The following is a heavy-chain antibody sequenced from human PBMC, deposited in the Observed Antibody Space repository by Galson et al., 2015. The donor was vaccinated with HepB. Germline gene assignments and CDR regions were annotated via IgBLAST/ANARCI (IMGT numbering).Heavy chain of an antibody. CDR3: AKDLRIIDYSSPLDY. J-gene: IGHJ4*02. CDR1: GFFFTNYG. Sequence: SLRLSCAAYGFFFTNYGMHWVRQAPVKRVDRVAFISYDGINKYNVDSVKGRFTISRDNYKNTLYLQMSSLRAEDTAVYYCAKDLRIIDYSSPLDYWGQGTLVTVSS. D-gene: IGHD3-10*01. V-gene: IGHV3-30*18. CDR2: ISYDGINK.